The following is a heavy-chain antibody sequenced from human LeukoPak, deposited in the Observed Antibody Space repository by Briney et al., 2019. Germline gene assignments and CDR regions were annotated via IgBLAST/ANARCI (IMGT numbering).Heavy chain of an antibody. CDR1: GFTFSRYW. Sequence: AGGSLRLSCAASGFTFSRYWMHWVRQAPGKGLMWISRINDHGSSTNYADSVKGRFTISRDDAKNSLYLLMNSLGVEDTAVYYCARYCAGDCYQGMDVWGHGSTVTVSS. CDR2: INDHGSST. J-gene: IGHJ6*02. V-gene: IGHV3-74*01. D-gene: IGHD2-21*02. CDR3: ARYCAGDCYQGMDV.